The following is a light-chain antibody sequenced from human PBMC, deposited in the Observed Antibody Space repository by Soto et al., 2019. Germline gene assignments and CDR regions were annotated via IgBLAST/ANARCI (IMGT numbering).Light chain of an antibody. CDR1: SSNIGSNF. CDR3: QSYDTSLGGSWV. V-gene: IGLV1-47*02. J-gene: IGLJ3*02. CDR2: GNR. Sequence: QSVLTQPPSASGPPGQRVTISCSGGSSNIGSNFVYWYQQLPGTAPKLLIYGNRNRPSGVPDRFSGSKSGTSASLAITGLQADDEADYYCQSYDTSLGGSWVFGGGTKLTVL.